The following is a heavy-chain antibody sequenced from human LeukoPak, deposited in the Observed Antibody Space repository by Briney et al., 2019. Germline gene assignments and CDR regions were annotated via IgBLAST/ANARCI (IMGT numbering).Heavy chain of an antibody. J-gene: IGHJ4*02. D-gene: IGHD2-8*01. CDR3: ARSGTKTNGFDY. Sequence: SEPLSLTCTVSGGSISTSNWSWIRQSPGKGLGWIGYIYYSGSNNYSPSLQSRVTISVDTSKNQFSLRLSSVTAADTAMYYCARSGTKTNGFDYWGQGTLVTVSS. V-gene: IGHV4-59*01. CDR2: IYYSGSN. CDR1: GGSISTSN.